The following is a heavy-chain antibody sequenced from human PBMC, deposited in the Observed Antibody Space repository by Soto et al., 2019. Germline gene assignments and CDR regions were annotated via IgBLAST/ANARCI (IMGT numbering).Heavy chain of an antibody. D-gene: IGHD7-27*01. CDR3: ARGPSGDKVDS. CDR1: GGSISTVNYW. Sequence: QVQLQESGPGLVKPSQTLSLTCTVSGGSISTVNYWWSWIRQSPDMGLEWIGHIYNGGSTYINPSPGSRVTMSVDTSKIQLTLTLSSVSAAATAVYYCARGPSGDKVDSWGQGTLATVSS. V-gene: IGHV4-30-4*01. J-gene: IGHJ4*02. CDR2: IYNGGST.